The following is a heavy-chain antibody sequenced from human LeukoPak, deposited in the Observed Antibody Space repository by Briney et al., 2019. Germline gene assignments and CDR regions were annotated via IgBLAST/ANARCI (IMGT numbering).Heavy chain of an antibody. CDR3: TRDLMDYDVSTGLHHYYMDV. CDR2: INGDGRNI. Sequence: GGSLRLSCVASGFTFSSYWMHWVRQDPRKGLVWVSRINGDGRNINYANSVRGRFTISRDNAKNTLYLQMNTLRVDDTAVYYCTRDLMDYDVSTGLHHYYMDVWGQGTTVTVSS. V-gene: IGHV3-74*01. CDR1: GFTFSSYW. J-gene: IGHJ6*02. D-gene: IGHD3-9*01.